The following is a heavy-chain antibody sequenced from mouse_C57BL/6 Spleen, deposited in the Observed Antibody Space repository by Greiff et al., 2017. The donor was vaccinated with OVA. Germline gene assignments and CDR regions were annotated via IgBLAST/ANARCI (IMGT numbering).Heavy chain of an antibody. J-gene: IGHJ4*01. CDR3: ARNYYGSWYAMEY. CDR1: GFTFSDYG. CDR2: ISSGSSTI. D-gene: IGHD1-1*01. Sequence: EVQLVESGGGLVKPGGSLKLSCAASGFTFSDYGMHWVRQAPEKGLEWVAYISSGSSTIYYADTVKGRFTISRDNAKNTLFLQMTSLRSEDTAMYYCARNYYGSWYAMEYWGQGTSVTASS. V-gene: IGHV5-17*01.